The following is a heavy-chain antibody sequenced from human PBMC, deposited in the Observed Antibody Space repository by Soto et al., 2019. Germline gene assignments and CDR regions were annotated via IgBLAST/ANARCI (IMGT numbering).Heavy chain of an antibody. CDR1: GFTFSSYA. D-gene: IGHD5-18*01. V-gene: IGHV3-23*01. Sequence: EVQLLESGGGLVQPGGSLRLSCAASGFTFSSYAMSWVRQAPGKGLEWVSSITSTGDRAYYADSVKGRFTVSRDNSKNRLSLPMNSLRAEDTAVYYCAKYYMVTRSPFDYWGQGTLVTVSS. J-gene: IGHJ4*02. CDR3: AKYYMVTRSPFDY. CDR2: ITSTGDRA.